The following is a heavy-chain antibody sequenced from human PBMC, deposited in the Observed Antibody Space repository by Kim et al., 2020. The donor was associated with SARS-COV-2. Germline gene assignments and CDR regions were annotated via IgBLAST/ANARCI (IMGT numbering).Heavy chain of an antibody. J-gene: IGHJ6*02. V-gene: IGHV4-59*08. CDR3: ARRNLWFGAAYYYYGMDV. Sequence: SRVTISVDTSKNQFSLKLSSVTAADTAVYYCARRNLWFGAAYYYYGMDVWGQGTTVTVSS. D-gene: IGHD3-10*01.